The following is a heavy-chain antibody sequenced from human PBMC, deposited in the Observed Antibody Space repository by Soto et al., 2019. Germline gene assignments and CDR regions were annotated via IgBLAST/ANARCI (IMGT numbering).Heavy chain of an antibody. D-gene: IGHD2-15*01. CDR1: GFSFSTYS. CDR2: ISRSGSTK. Sequence: EVQLVESGGGLVQPGGSLRLSCAASGFSFSTYSINWVRQAPGKGLEWVSYISRSGSTKYYADSVKGRFTISRDNAKNSPYLQMNSLRDEDTAVYYCARDPFNGGSSDWGQGTLVTVSS. CDR3: ARDPFNGGSSD. J-gene: IGHJ4*02. V-gene: IGHV3-48*02.